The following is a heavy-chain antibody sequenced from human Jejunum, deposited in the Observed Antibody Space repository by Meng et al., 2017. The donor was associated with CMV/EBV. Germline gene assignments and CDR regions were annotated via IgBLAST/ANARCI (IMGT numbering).Heavy chain of an antibody. V-gene: IGHV4-39*01. D-gene: IGHD7-27*01. CDR2: IYYSGST. CDR1: CGSISSSSYY. CDR3: ASPLGILGIVDL. J-gene: IGHJ2*01. Sequence: QLQGPCPGLVNPSDTLSLTCTVSCGSISSSSYYWGWIRQPPGKGLEWIGSIYYSGSTYYNPSLKSRVTISVDTSKNQFSLKLSSVTAADTAVYYCASPLGILGIVDLWGRGTLVTVSS.